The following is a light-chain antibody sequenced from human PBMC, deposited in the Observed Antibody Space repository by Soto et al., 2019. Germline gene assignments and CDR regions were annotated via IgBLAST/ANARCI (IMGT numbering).Light chain of an antibody. V-gene: IGKV3-11*01. Sequence: EIVLTQSPGTLSLSPGERATLSCRASQSVSSALAWYLQKPGQAPRLLICDASTRAAGIPVRFSGSGSGTDFTLTISSLEPEDFAVYYCQQRSNWPAMITFGQGTRLEIK. CDR2: DAS. CDR1: QSVSSA. J-gene: IGKJ5*01. CDR3: QQRSNWPAMIT.